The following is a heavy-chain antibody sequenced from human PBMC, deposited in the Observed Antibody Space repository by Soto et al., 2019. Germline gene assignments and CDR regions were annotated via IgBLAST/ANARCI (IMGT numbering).Heavy chain of an antibody. CDR1: GYTFTSDG. V-gene: IGHV1-18*04. D-gene: IGHD6-13*01. CDR2: ISAYNGNT. Sequence: ASVMVSCKASGYTFTSDGISWVRQAPGQGLEWMGWISAYNGNTNYAQKLQGRVTMTTDTSTSTAYMELRSLRSDDTAVYYCARGDSSPGWGNWFDPWGQGTLVSVSS. CDR3: ARGDSSPGWGNWFDP. J-gene: IGHJ5*02.